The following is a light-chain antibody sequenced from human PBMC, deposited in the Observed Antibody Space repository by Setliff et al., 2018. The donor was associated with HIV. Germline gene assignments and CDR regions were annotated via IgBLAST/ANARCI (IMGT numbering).Light chain of an antibody. Sequence: QSVLTQPASVSGSPGQSITISCTGTTSDVGGSYYVSWYQQHPGKAPKLMIYDVSKRPSGVPDRFSGSKSGNTASLTISGLQAEDEADYYCCSYAGSYAFVFGTGTKVTVL. CDR1: TSDVGGSYY. CDR2: DVS. V-gene: IGLV2-11*01. CDR3: CSYAGSYAFV. J-gene: IGLJ1*01.